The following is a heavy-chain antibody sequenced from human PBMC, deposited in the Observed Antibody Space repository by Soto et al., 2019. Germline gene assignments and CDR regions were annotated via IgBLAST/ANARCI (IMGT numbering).Heavy chain of an antibody. D-gene: IGHD3-22*01. V-gene: IGHV4-59*01. Sequence: QVQLQESGPGLVKPSETLSLICTVSGGSISSYYWSWIRQPPGKGLEWIGNIYYTGSTNYNPSLKSRVTMSLDTSKNQFSLKLSSVTAADTAVYYCARVGYYYDSGGYYFPDYWGRGTLITVSS. CDR1: GGSISSYY. CDR2: IYYTGST. J-gene: IGHJ4*02. CDR3: ARVGYYYDSGGYYFPDY.